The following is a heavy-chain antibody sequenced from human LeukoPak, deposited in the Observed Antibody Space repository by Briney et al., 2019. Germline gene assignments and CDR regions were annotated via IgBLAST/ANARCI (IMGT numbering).Heavy chain of an antibody. D-gene: IGHD3-9*01. CDR2: IGDDVVST. J-gene: IGHJ4*02. V-gene: IGHV3-23*01. CDR1: GFTFSSHA. Sequence: PGGSLRLSCAASGFTFSSHAMSWVRQAPGKGLEWVSAIGDDVVSTYYAESVKGRFTISRDDSKNTLYLQMNSLRAEDTATYYCARDSPLLTVWGQGTLVTVSS. CDR3: ARDSPLLTV.